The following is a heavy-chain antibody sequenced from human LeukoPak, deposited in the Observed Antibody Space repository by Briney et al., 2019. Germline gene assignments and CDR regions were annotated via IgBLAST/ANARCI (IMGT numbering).Heavy chain of an antibody. CDR2: IIPILGIA. D-gene: IGHD3-22*01. Sequence: SVKVSCKASGGTFSSYAISWVRQAPGQGLEWMGRIIPILGIANYAQKFQGRVTITADKSTSTAYMELRSLRSDDTAVYYCARDGYYYDSSGSDRMDVWGQGTTVTVSS. V-gene: IGHV1-69*04. CDR3: ARDGYYYDSSGSDRMDV. CDR1: GGTFSSYA. J-gene: IGHJ6*02.